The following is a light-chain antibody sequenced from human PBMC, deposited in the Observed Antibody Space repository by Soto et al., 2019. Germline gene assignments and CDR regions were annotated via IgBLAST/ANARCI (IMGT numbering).Light chain of an antibody. CDR2: AAS. Sequence: DIQMTQSPSSLSASVGDRVTITCRASQSITTYLNWYRQKPGKAPKLLIYAASSLQSGVPSRFSGSGSGTDFTLTISSLQPEDFATYYCQQANSFPLITFGQGTRLEIK. CDR1: QSITTY. J-gene: IGKJ5*01. CDR3: QQANSFPLIT. V-gene: IGKV1-39*01.